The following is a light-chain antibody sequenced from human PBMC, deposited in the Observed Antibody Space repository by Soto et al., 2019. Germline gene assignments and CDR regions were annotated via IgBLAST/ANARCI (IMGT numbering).Light chain of an antibody. V-gene: IGLV1-51*01. CDR1: SSNIGNNY. CDR2: DNI. CDR3: GTWDSSLSAVV. J-gene: IGLJ2*01. Sequence: QSALTQPPSVSAAPGQKVTLSCSGSSSNIGNNYVSWYQQLPGTAPKLLIYDNIKRPSGIPGRFSGSKSGTSATLGITGLQTGDEADYYCGTWDSSLSAVVFGGGTKLTVL.